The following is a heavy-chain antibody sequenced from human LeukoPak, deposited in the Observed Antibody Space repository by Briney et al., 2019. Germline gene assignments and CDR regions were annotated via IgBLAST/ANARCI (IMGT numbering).Heavy chain of an antibody. Sequence: SETLSLTCTVSGGSVSSYYWTWIRQPPGKGLEWIGYIYYNGTTNYNPSLKSRVTISVDTSKNQFSLKLSSVTAADTAVYYCAGRSGWYDPVDYWGQGTLVTVSS. J-gene: IGHJ4*02. D-gene: IGHD6-19*01. CDR3: AGRSGWYDPVDY. V-gene: IGHV4-59*08. CDR2: IYYNGTT. CDR1: GGSVSSYY.